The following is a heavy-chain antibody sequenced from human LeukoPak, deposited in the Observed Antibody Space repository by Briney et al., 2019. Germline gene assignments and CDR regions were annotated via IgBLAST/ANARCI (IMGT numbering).Heavy chain of an antibody. CDR2: IYSGGST. J-gene: IGHJ4*02. CDR1: GFTVSNNY. V-gene: IGHV3-66*01. CDR3: ARAPGPYCSSTSCYSLDY. Sequence: PGGSLRLSCAASGFTVSNNYMSWVRQAPGKGLEWVSCIYSGGSTYYADSVKGRFTISRDNSKNTLYLQMNRPSTEDTAVYYCARAPGPYCSSTSCYSLDYWGQGTLVTVSS. D-gene: IGHD2-2*02.